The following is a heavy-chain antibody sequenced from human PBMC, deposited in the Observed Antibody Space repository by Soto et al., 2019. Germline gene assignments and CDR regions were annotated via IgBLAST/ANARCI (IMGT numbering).Heavy chain of an antibody. CDR1: EYTFTGFA. Sequence: GASVKVSCKAFEYTFTGFALHWVRQAPGQRPEWMGWIHTGNGNTEYSQKFEGRVTITRDTSANTAYMELSSLRSEDTAVYYCARGGGEGFGIYFYGLDVWGQGTTVTVSS. CDR2: IHTGNGNT. D-gene: IGHD1-20*01. V-gene: IGHV1-3*04. J-gene: IGHJ6*02. CDR3: ARGGGEGFGIYFYGLDV.